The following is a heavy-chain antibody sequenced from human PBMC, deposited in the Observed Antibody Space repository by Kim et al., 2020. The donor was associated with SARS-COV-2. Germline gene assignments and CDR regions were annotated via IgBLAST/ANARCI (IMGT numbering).Heavy chain of an antibody. CDR2: IYPSGST. D-gene: IGHD3-9*01. CDR1: GGSISSTNW. Sequence: SETLSLTCAVSGGSISSTNWWSWVRQPPGKGLEWIGEIYPSGSTNYNPSLKSRVTISVDRSKNQFSLKVSSVTAADTAVYYCARGAQESRLLINSRNYYYYYGMDVWGQGTTVTVSS. CDR3: ARGAQESRLLINSRNYYYYYGMDV. V-gene: IGHV4-4*02. J-gene: IGHJ6*02.